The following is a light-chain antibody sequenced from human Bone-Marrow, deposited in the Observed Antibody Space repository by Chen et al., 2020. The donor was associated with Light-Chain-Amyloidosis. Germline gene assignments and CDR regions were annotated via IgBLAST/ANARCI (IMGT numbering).Light chain of an antibody. CDR2: AGN. V-gene: IGLV2-23*01. CDR3: CSYAGGSTYV. CDR1: TRDVGSYNL. Sequence: SALTQPASVSGSPGQPITISCTGTTRDVGSYNLVSWYTQQPDKALQAIMYAGNRRPAGVSSRFYGSKTGSTASLTISGLQAEDEADYYCCSYAGGSTYVFGTGTKVAVL. J-gene: IGLJ1*01.